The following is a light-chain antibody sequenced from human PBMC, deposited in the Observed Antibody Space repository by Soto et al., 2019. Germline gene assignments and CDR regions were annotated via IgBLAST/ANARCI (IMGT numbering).Light chain of an antibody. V-gene: IGKV3-11*01. CDR1: QSVYTY. J-gene: IGKJ5*01. CDR3: QQRSNWPS. CDR2: DAS. Sequence: EIVLTQSPATLSLSPGERATLSCRASQSVYTYLAWYQQKPGQAPMLLIYDASTRATGIPDRFSGSASGTDFTLTISSLAPEDFAVYYCQQRSNWPSFGPGTRLEIK.